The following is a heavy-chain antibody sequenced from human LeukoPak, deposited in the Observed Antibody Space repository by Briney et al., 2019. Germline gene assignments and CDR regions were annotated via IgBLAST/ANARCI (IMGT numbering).Heavy chain of an antibody. Sequence: SETLSLTCTVSGGSISSYYWSWIRQPPGKGLEWIGYIYTSGSTNYNPSLKSRVTISVDTSKNQFSLKLSSVTAADTAVYYCARQESDFWSGYFTGTWFDPWGQGTLVTVSS. D-gene: IGHD3-3*01. CDR2: IYTSGST. V-gene: IGHV4-4*09. J-gene: IGHJ5*02. CDR3: ARQESDFWSGYFTGTWFDP. CDR1: GGSISSYY.